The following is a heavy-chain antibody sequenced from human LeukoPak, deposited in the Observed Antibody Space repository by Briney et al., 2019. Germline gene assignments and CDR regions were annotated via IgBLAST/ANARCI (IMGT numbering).Heavy chain of an antibody. CDR1: GFTFSSYW. D-gene: IGHD4-23*01. Sequence: GGSLRLSCAASGFTFSSYWMHWVRQAPGKGLEWVAVISYDGSNKYYADSVKGRFTISRDNSKNTLYLQMNSLRAEDTAVYYCAGGTTVVTPSFDYWGQGTLVTVSS. CDR3: AGGTTVVTPSFDY. V-gene: IGHV3-30-3*01. CDR2: ISYDGSNK. J-gene: IGHJ4*02.